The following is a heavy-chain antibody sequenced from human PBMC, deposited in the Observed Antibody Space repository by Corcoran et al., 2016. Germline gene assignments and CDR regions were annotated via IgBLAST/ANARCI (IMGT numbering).Heavy chain of an antibody. D-gene: IGHD1-26*01. J-gene: IGHJ4*02. V-gene: IGHV1-46*01. CDR2: INPSGGST. CDR1: GYTFTSYY. Sequence: QVQLVQSGAEVKKPGASVKVSCKASGYTFTSYYMHWVRQAPGQGLEWMGIINPSGGSTSYAQKFQGRVTMTRDTSTCTVYMELSSLRSEDTAVYYCAREGATDGDFDYWGQGTLVTVSS. CDR3: AREGATDGDFDY.